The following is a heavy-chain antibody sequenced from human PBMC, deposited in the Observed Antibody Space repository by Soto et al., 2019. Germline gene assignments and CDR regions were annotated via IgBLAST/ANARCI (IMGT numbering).Heavy chain of an antibody. CDR3: AKVPQWVLRYHDWFFDY. V-gene: IGHV3-23*01. CDR1: GFSFSNSA. D-gene: IGHD3-9*01. Sequence: EVQLLESGGGLVQPGGSLRLSCAVSGFSFSNSAMTWVRQAPGKRLEWVSGISGSGDSTYNTDSGKGPFAISRDTSKNVVYFQMSSLRAEDTAVYYCAKVPQWVLRYHDWFFDYWGQGTLVTVSS. CDR2: ISGSGDST. J-gene: IGHJ4*02.